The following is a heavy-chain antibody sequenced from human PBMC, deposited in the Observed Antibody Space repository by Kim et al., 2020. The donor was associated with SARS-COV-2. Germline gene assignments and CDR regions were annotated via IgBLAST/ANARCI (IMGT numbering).Heavy chain of an antibody. CDR1: GFTFSGSP. Sequence: GGSLRLSCAASGFTFSGSPMHWVRQASGKGLEWVGRIRSKANSYATGYGASVKGRFTISRDDSKNTAYLEMNGLKTEDTAVYYCTRIPATTLAFWDAFDIWGQGTMVTGSS. J-gene: IGHJ3*02. CDR2: IRSKANSYAT. CDR3: TRIPATTLAFWDAFDI. V-gene: IGHV3-73*01. D-gene: IGHD3-3*02.